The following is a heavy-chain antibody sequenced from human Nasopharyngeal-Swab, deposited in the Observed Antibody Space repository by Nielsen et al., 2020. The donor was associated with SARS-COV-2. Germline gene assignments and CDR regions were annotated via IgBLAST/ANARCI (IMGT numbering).Heavy chain of an antibody. CDR3: ARDVGFSAPD. Sequence: ASVKVSCKASGYTFTSDAMHWVRQAPGQRLEWMGWINAGNGNTKYSQKFQGRVTITADKSTSTAYMELSSLRSEDTAVYYCARDVGFSAPDWGQGTLVTVSS. CDR1: GYTFTSDA. CDR2: INAGNGNT. D-gene: IGHD3-10*01. V-gene: IGHV1-3*01. J-gene: IGHJ4*02.